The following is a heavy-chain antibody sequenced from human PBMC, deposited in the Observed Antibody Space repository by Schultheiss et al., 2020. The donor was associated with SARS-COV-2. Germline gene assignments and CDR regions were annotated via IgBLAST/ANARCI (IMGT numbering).Heavy chain of an antibody. Sequence: SETLSLTCRVSSGSIRTYFWNWIRQSPGKGLEWIGYIYYNGITSYNPSVKSRVSISLDTSKDQFSLNLNSAIAADTSIYYCAGGPTWFHYYYALDVWGQGTPVTVSS. CDR1: SGSIRTYF. V-gene: IGHV4-59*01. CDR2: IYYNGIT. J-gene: IGHJ6*02. CDR3: AGGPTWFHYYYALDV. D-gene: IGHD3-10*01.